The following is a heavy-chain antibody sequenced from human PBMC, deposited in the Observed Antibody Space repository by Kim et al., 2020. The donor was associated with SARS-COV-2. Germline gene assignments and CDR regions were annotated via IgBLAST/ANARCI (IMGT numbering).Heavy chain of an antibody. Sequence: SETLSLTCTVSGGSISGYYWTWIRQPAGKGLEWIGRIYTSGNTNYNPSLENRVTMSVDTSKTQFSLELTSVTAADTAVYYCARGLPAAGAHTFDYWCQGT. CDR2: IYTSGNT. V-gene: IGHV4-4*07. D-gene: IGHD6-13*01. CDR3: ARGLPAAGAHTFDY. J-gene: IGHJ4*02. CDR1: GGSISGYY.